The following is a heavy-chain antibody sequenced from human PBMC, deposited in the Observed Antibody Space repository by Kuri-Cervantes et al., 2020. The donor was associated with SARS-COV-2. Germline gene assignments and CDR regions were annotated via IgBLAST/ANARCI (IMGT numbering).Heavy chain of an antibody. CDR2: IYYSGST. J-gene: IGHJ6*02. V-gene: IGHV4-59*12. Sequence: ESLKISCTVSGGSISSYYWSWIRQPPGKGLEWIGYIYYSGSTNYNPSLKSRVTISVDTSKNQFSLKLSSVTAADTAVYYCARWKGTGYGSGTVPYYGMDVWGQGTTVTVSS. D-gene: IGHD3-10*01. CDR1: GGSISSYY. CDR3: ARWKGTGYGSGTVPYYGMDV.